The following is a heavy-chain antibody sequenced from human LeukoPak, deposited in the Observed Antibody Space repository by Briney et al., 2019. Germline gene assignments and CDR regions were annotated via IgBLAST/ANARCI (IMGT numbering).Heavy chain of an antibody. Sequence: GESLKISCQGSGYSFTTYWIAWVRQMPGKGLEWMGIIYPHDSDTRYSPSFQGLVTISVDKSTSTAYLQWSSLKASDTAMYYCVRLVTIFGVVGYFDYWGQGALVTVSS. V-gene: IGHV5-51*01. CDR3: VRLVTIFGVVGYFDY. J-gene: IGHJ4*02. CDR1: GYSFTTYW. CDR2: IYPHDSDT. D-gene: IGHD3-3*01.